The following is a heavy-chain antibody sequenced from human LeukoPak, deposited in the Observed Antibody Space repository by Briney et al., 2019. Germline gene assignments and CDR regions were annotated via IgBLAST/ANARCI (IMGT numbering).Heavy chain of an antibody. CDR2: IYNDGST. V-gene: IGHV3-66*01. CDR1: GGSISSYY. CDR3: ARVSTRYPDY. D-gene: IGHD3-9*01. J-gene: IGHJ4*02. Sequence: PSETLSLTCTVSGGSISSYYWTWVRQAPGKGLEWVSIIYNDGSTYYADSVQGRFTISRDSSKNTLYLQMISLRVEDTAVYHCARVSTRYPDYWGQGTLVTVSS.